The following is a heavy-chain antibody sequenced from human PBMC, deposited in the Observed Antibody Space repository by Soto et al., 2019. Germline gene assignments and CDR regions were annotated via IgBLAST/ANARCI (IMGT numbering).Heavy chain of an antibody. J-gene: IGHJ4*02. Sequence: QVQLVESGGGVVQPGRSLRLSCAASGFTLSSYAMHWVRQAPGKGLEWVAVISYDGSNKYYADSVKGRFTISRDNSKNTLYMQMNSLRAEDTAVYYCARARVVPAAIDYWGQGTLVTVSS. CDR3: ARARVVPAAIDY. V-gene: IGHV3-30-3*01. CDR1: GFTLSSYA. D-gene: IGHD2-2*01. CDR2: ISYDGSNK.